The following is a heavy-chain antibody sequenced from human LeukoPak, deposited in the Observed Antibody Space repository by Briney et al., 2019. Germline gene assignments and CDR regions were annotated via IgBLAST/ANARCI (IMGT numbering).Heavy chain of an antibody. J-gene: IGHJ6*02. CDR1: GFTFSNYA. Sequence: GGSLRLSCAASGFTFSNYAMSWVRQPPGKGLEWVSGVSGSGGRTYYTDSVKGRFTISRDNSENTVYLQMNSLRADDTAVYYCAKWLGYCTSTSCYGMDVWGQGTTVTVSS. V-gene: IGHV3-23*01. CDR2: VSGSGGRT. D-gene: IGHD2-2*01. CDR3: AKWLGYCTSTSCYGMDV.